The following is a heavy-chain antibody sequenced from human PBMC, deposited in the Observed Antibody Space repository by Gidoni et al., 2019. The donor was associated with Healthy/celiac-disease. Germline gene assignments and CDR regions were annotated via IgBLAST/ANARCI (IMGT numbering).Heavy chain of an antibody. CDR1: GYTFTSYA. V-gene: IGHV1-3*01. D-gene: IGHD6-6*01. Sequence: QVQLVQYGAEVKKPGASEKDSGKAYGYTFTSYAMHWVRQAPGQRLECMGGINAGNGKTKYSQKFQGRVTITRDTSASTAYMELSSLRSEDTAVYYCARDLEGAARAFRPVDYWGQGTLVTVSS. CDR3: ARDLEGAARAFRPVDY. J-gene: IGHJ4*02. CDR2: INAGNGKT.